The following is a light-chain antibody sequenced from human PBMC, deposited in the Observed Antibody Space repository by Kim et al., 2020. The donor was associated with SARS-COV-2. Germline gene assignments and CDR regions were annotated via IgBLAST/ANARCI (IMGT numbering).Light chain of an antibody. Sequence: EIVLTQSPGTLSLSPGERATLSCRASQSVSSSYLAWYQQKVGQAPRLLIYGASSRATGIPDRFSGSGSGTDFTLTISRLEPEDFAVYYCLQYGSSPLTFGGGTKVDIK. J-gene: IGKJ4*01. V-gene: IGKV3-20*01. CDR3: LQYGSSPLT. CDR1: QSVSSSY. CDR2: GAS.